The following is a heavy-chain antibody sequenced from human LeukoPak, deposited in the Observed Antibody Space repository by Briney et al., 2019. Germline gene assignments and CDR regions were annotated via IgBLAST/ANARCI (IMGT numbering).Heavy chain of an antibody. CDR1: GFTFSDYY. Sequence: GGTLRLSCAASGFTFSDYYMSWIRQAQGKGLEWVAFISSHGSSIFYADSVRDRFTISRDNTRNTLYLQMNSLTADDTAVYYCARGDPYDTTGYPSDYWGQGTLVTVSS. V-gene: IGHV3-11*01. D-gene: IGHD3-22*01. CDR2: ISSHGSSI. J-gene: IGHJ4*02. CDR3: ARGDPYDTTGYPSDY.